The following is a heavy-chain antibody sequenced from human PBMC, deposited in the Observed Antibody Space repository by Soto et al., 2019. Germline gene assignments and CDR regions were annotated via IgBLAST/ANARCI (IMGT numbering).Heavy chain of an antibody. Sequence: SVKVSCKASGGTFSSYAISWVRQAPGQGLEWMGGIIPIFGTANYAQKFQGRVTITADESTSTAYMELSSLRSEDTAVYYCARDRGLVVVAATYDYYGMDVWGQGTTVTVSS. CDR1: GGTFSSYA. CDR2: IIPIFGTA. V-gene: IGHV1-69*13. J-gene: IGHJ6*02. D-gene: IGHD2-15*01. CDR3: ARDRGLVVVAATYDYYGMDV.